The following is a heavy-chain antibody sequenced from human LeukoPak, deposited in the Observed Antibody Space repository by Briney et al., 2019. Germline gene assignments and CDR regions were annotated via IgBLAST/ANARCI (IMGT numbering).Heavy chain of an antibody. J-gene: IGHJ3*02. Sequence: GASVKVSCKASDYTFTSYGISWVRQAPGQGLEWMGWISGYNGNTNHAQKLQGRVTMTTDTSTSTAYMELRSLRSDDTAVYYCARDKAVADSGWAFDIRGQGTMVTVSS. V-gene: IGHV1-18*01. CDR3: ARDKAVADSGWAFDI. CDR2: ISGYNGNT. D-gene: IGHD6-19*01. CDR1: DYTFTSYG.